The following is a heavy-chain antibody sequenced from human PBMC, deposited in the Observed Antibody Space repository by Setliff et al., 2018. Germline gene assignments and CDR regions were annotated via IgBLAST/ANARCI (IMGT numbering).Heavy chain of an antibody. CDR1: GGSLSDYY. Sequence: PSETLSLTCGGYGGSLSDYYWSWIRQPPGKGLEWIGEINQSGSTTYNPSLKGRVTISMDTSKNQFSLKLTSVTAADTAVYYCARDRQYCTSLSCLNSYFYYYGMDVWGQGTTVTVSS. V-gene: IGHV4-34*01. CDR2: INQSGST. D-gene: IGHD2-8*01. J-gene: IGHJ6*02. CDR3: ARDRQYCTSLSCLNSYFYYYGMDV.